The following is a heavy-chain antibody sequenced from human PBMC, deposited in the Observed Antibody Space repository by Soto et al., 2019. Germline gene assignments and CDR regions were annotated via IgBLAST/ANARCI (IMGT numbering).Heavy chain of an antibody. CDR3: ASSSRLLSRIDH. Sequence: SETLSLTCTVSSDSISSYYWIWIRQSPGKGLEWIGYTDYSGNTYYSPSLKSRVTISVDTSKNHFSLKLSSVAAADTAVYYCASSSRLLSRIDHWGLGTLVTVSS. CDR1: SDSISSYY. CDR2: TDYSGNT. D-gene: IGHD3-16*02. J-gene: IGHJ4*02. V-gene: IGHV4-59*08.